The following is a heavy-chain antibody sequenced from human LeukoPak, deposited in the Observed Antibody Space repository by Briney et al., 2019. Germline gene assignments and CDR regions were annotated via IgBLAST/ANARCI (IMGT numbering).Heavy chain of an antibody. V-gene: IGHV3-11*04. CDR3: AGGSGSYPEY. D-gene: IGHD3-10*01. CDR1: GFSFSDYY. Sequence: GGSLRLSCAASGFSFSDYYMSWIRQSPGKGLEWLSYVSSSGAAVHYADSVKGRFTISRDNAKNTLYLQMNSLRAEDTAVYYCAGGSGSYPEYWGQGTLVTLSS. CDR2: VSSSGAAV. J-gene: IGHJ4*02.